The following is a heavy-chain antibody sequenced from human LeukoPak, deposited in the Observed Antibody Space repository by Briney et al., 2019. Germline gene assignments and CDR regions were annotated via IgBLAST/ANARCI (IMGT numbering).Heavy chain of an antibody. D-gene: IGHD2-21*02. CDR1: GFTFSSYW. V-gene: IGHV3-7*04. CDR3: ARDAVTAITNYYYYGMDV. CDR2: IKEDGSEK. J-gene: IGHJ6*04. Sequence: AGSLTLSCAASGFTFSSYWMSWVRQAPGKGLEWVAKIKEDGSEKYYVDSVKGRFTTSRDNAKNSLDLQMSSLRAEDTAVYYCARDAVTAITNYYYYGMDVWGEGTADPVSS.